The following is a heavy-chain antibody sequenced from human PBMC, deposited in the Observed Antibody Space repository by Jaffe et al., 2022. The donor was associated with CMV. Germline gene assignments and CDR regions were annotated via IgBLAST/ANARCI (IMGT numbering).Heavy chain of an antibody. Sequence: EVQLVESGGGLVKPGGSLRLSCAASGFTFSSYSMNWVRQAPGKGLEWVSSISSSSSYIYYADSVKGRFTISRDNAKNSLYLQMNSLRAEDTAVYYCARGISGRDSSSWSDHDPRGSNWFDPWGQGTLVTVSS. V-gene: IGHV3-21*01. J-gene: IGHJ5*02. CDR2: ISSSSSYI. CDR3: ARGISGRDSSSWSDHDPRGSNWFDP. CDR1: GFTFSSYS. D-gene: IGHD6-13*01.